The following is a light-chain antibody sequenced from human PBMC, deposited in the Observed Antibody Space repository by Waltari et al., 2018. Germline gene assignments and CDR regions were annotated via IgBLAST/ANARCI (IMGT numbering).Light chain of an antibody. Sequence: DILMTHSPSSLSASVGDRITITCRAGQSISIFVNCYHQKPGKAPKLLISDASTLQSGVPSRFSGSGSGTDFTLTIISLQPDDFGNYYCQQSYKLPPTFGLGTKVEI. V-gene: IGKV1-39*01. CDR3: QQSYKLPPT. CDR2: DAS. CDR1: QSISIF. J-gene: IGKJ1*01.